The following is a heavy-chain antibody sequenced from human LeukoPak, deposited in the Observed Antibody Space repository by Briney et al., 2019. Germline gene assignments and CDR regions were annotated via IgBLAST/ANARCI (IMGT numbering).Heavy chain of an antibody. CDR2: ISAYNGNT. CDR3: ARDPSSFYYTDV. V-gene: IGHV1-18*01. Sequence: GASVKVSCKASGYTFTSYGISWVRQAPGQGLEWMGWISAYNGNTNYAQKLQGRVTMTTDTSTSTAYMELRSLRSDDTAIYFCARDPSSFYYTDVWGKGTTVTVSS. J-gene: IGHJ6*03. CDR1: GYTFTSYG.